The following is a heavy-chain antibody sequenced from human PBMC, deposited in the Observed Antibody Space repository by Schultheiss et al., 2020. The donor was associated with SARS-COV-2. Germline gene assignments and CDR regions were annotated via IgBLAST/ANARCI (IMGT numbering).Heavy chain of an antibody. D-gene: IGHD6-6*01. J-gene: IGHJ6*02. Sequence: GESLKISCAASGFTFSSYGMHWVRQAPGKGLEWVAVISYDGSNKYYADSVKGRFTISRDNSKNTLYLQMGSLRAEDMAVYYCARELQRPSSSSLYYDMDVWGQGTTVTVSS. V-gene: IGHV3-30*03. CDR3: ARELQRPSSSSLYYDMDV. CDR1: GFTFSSYG. CDR2: ISYDGSNK.